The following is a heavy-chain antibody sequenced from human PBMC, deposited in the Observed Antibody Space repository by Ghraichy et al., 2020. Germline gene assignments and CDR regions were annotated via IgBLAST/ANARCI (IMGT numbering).Heavy chain of an antibody. V-gene: IGHV3-64*01. CDR2: ISSNGGST. J-gene: IGHJ4*02. CDR3: ARGLPNGPFDY. Sequence: GGSLRLSCAASGFTFSSYAMHWVRQAPGKGLEYVSAISSNGGSTYYANSVKGRFTISRDNSKNTLYLQMGSLRAEDMAVYYCARGLPNGPFDYWGQGTLVTVSS. D-gene: IGHD2-8*01. CDR1: GFTFSSYA.